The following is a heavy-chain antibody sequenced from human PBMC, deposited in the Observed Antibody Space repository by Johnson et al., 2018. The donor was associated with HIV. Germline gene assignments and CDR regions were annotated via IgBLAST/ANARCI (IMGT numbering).Heavy chain of an antibody. J-gene: IGHJ3*02. CDR3: ARARDWNYGDI. V-gene: IGHV3-30*14. Sequence: QMQLVESGGGVVQPGRSLRLSCAASGFTFSSYAMHWVRQAPGKGLEWVAVISYDGSNKYYADSVKGRFTISRDNSKNTLYLQMNSLRAEDTAVYYCARARDWNYGDIWGQGTMVTVSS. CDR2: ISYDGSNK. D-gene: IGHD1-7*01. CDR1: GFTFSSYA.